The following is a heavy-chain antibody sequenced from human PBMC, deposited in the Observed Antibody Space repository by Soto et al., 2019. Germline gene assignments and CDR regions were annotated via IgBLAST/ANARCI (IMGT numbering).Heavy chain of an antibody. Sequence: PGESLKICCKVSGYSFAGYWITWVRQKPGKGLEWMGRIDPSDSQTYYSPSFRGHVTISVTKSITTVFLQWSSLRASDTAMYYCARQIYDSDTGPNFQYYFDSWGQGTPVTVSS. V-gene: IGHV5-10-1*01. CDR2: IDPSDSQT. CDR3: ARQIYDSDTGPNFQYYFDS. CDR1: GYSFAGYW. J-gene: IGHJ4*02. D-gene: IGHD3-22*01.